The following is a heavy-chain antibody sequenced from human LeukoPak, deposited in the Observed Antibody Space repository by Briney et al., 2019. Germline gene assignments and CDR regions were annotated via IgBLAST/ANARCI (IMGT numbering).Heavy chain of an antibody. D-gene: IGHD6-13*01. CDR2: IYHSGST. V-gene: IGHV4-38-2*02. CDR1: GYSNSIGYY. CDR3: ARDQGSPSEDWFDP. Sequence: PSDTLSLTCTVSGYSNSIGYYWGWIRPPPGKGLEGIGRIYHSGSTYYNPSLKSRVTISVDTSKNQFSLKLSSVTAADTAVYYCARDQGSPSEDWFDPWGQGTLVTVSS. J-gene: IGHJ5*02.